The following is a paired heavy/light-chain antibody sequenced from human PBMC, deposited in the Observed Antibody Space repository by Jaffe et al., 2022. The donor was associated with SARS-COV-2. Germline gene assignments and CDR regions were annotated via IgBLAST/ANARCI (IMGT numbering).Light chain of an antibody. J-gene: IGKJ3*01. V-gene: IGKV4-1*01. CDR3: HQYFSAPFT. CDR2: WAS. Sequence: DIVMTQSPDSLAVSLGERATIDCKSSQSVLHSSNNKIYLAWYQQKPGQPPKLLIYWASTRESGVPDRFSGSGSGTDFTLTISSLQAEDVAVYYCHQYFSAPFTFGPGTKVDVK. CDR1: QSVLHSSNNKIY.
Heavy chain of an antibody. D-gene: IGHD1-26*01. Sequence: QVQLVESGGGVVQPGRSLRLSCAASGFTFRSYGIHWVRQAPGKGLEWVAVISYDGGNEYNADSVKGRFSISRDNSKNTLYLQMDSLRPEDTAMYYCARGNSGSYYGALDIWGQGTMVTVSS. CDR1: GFTFRSYG. V-gene: IGHV3-30*03. CDR3: ARGNSGSYYGALDI. CDR2: ISYDGGNE. J-gene: IGHJ3*02.